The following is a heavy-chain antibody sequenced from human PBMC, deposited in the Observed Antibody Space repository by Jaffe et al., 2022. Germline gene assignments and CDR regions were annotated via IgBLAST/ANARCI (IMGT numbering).Heavy chain of an antibody. Sequence: EVQLVESGGVVVQPGGSLRLSCAASGFTFDDYAMHWVRQAPGKGLEWVSLISWDGGSTYYADSVKGRFTISRDNSKNSLYLQMNSLRAEDTALYYCAKDIKSSGWSGGVGYFDYWGQGTLVTVSS. D-gene: IGHD6-19*01. V-gene: IGHV3-43D*04. CDR1: GFTFDDYA. CDR2: ISWDGGST. J-gene: IGHJ4*02. CDR3: AKDIKSSGWSGGVGYFDY.